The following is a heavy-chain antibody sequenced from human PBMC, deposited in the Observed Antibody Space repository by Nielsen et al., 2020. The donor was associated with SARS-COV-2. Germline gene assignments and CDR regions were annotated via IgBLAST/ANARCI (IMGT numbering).Heavy chain of an antibody. CDR2: ISNRGYNT. V-gene: IGHV3-23*01. Sequence: GESLKISCAASGFIFNNYAMSWVRQAPGKGLEWVSHISNRGYNTFYADSVKGRFTISRDNSKNTLYLQLNSLRAEDTAVFYCAKISGSQRHYFDFWGQGALVTVSS. CDR3: AKISGSQRHYFDF. CDR1: GFIFNNYA. J-gene: IGHJ4*02. D-gene: IGHD1-26*01.